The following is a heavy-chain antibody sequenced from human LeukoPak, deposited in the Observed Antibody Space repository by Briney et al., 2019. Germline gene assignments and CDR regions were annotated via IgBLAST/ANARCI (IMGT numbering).Heavy chain of an antibody. CDR3: ARVGIAYYYDSSGYYTDF. D-gene: IGHD3-22*01. CDR1: GFTFSIYW. V-gene: IGHV3-7*01. CDR2: IKQDGSEK. Sequence: RSLRLSCAASGFTFSIYWMSWVRQAPVKGLEWVANIKQDGSEKYYVDSVKGRFTISRDNAKNSLYLQMNSLRAEDTAVYYCARVGIAYYYDSSGYYTDFWGQGTLVTVSS. J-gene: IGHJ4*02.